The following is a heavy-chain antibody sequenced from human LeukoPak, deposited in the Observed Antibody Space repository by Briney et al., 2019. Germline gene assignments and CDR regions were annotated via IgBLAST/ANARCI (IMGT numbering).Heavy chain of an antibody. CDR2: ISGGGGST. V-gene: IGHV3-23*01. CDR3: AKPLYQKVVTAGFDY. Sequence: PGGSLRLSCAASGFTFTNYAMSWVRQAPGKGLEWVSGISGGGGSTYYADSVKGRFTISKDNSKNTLYLQMNSLRAEDTAVYYCAKPLYQKVVTAGFDYWGQGTLVTVSS. D-gene: IGHD2-21*02. J-gene: IGHJ4*02. CDR1: GFTFTNYA.